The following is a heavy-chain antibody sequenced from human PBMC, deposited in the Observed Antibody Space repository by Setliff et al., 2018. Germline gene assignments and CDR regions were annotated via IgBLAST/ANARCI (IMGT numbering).Heavy chain of an antibody. Sequence: ASVKVSCKASGYTFTSYDINWVRQATGQGLEWMGWMNPTSGNTGYAQKFQGRVTMTRNTSISTAYMELSSLRSEDTGVYYCARGAPGWYCSGGSCSYFDYWGQGILVTVSS. D-gene: IGHD2-15*01. CDR2: MNPTSGNT. V-gene: IGHV1-8*01. CDR3: ARGAPGWYCSGGSCSYFDY. CDR1: GYTFTSYD. J-gene: IGHJ4*02.